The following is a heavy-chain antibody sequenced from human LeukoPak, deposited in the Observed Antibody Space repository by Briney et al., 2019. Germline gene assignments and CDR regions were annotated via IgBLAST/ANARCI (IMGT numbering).Heavy chain of an antibody. D-gene: IGHD1-26*01. CDR3: AKYVSGSEDY. CDR1: GFTFSSYS. CDR2: ISSSSSTI. Sequence: GGSLRLSCAASGFTFSSYSMNWVRQAPGKGLEWVSYISSSSSTIYYADSVKGRFTISRDNSKNTLYLQMNSLRAEDTAVYYCAKYVSGSEDYWGQGTLVTVSS. J-gene: IGHJ4*02. V-gene: IGHV3-48*01.